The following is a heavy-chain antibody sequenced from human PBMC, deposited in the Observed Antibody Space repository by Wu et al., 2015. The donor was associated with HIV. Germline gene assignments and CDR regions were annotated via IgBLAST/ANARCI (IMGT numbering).Heavy chain of an antibody. Sequence: QAQLVQSAGEMKKPGASVRVSCKASGYNLASYGINWVRQTPGQGLEWMGWIAGYSGNTNQTRGRLTLTTDTSTNTAYMDLRNLRSDDEWHIYFVRETAPSWTLIITVDVGG. J-gene: IGHJ6*01. CDR3: VRETAPSWTLIITVDV. D-gene: IGHD3-16*01. CDR1: GYNLASYG. V-gene: IGHV1-18*03. CDR2: IAGYSGNT.